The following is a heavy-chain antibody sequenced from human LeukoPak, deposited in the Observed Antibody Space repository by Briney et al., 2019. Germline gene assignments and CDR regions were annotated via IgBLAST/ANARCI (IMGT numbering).Heavy chain of an antibody. CDR2: ISYSAERT. V-gene: IGHV3-23*01. J-gene: IGHJ4*02. D-gene: IGHD3-22*01. Sequence: GGSLRLSCAASGLTFSSYVMNWVRQAPGKGLEWVAGISYSAERTDYAGSVKGRFTISRDNSKNMLYLQMNSLRADDTAVYSCARDRRYYDSPYYFDYWGQGTLVTVSS. CDR3: ARDRRYYDSPYYFDY. CDR1: GLTFSSYV.